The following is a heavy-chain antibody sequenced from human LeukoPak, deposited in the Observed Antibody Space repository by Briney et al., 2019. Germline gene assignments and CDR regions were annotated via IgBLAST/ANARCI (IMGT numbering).Heavy chain of an antibody. CDR3: ARGDYDYVWGSYPQYYFDY. V-gene: IGHV6-1*01. CDR1: GDSVSSNSAA. J-gene: IGHJ4*02. D-gene: IGHD3-16*02. Sequence: SQTLSLTCAISGDSVSSNSAAWNWIRQSPSRGLEWLGRTYYRSKWYNDYAVSVKSRITINPDTSKNHFSLQLNSVTPEDTAVYYCARGDYDYVWGSYPQYYFDYWGQGTLVTVSS. CDR2: TYYRSKWYN.